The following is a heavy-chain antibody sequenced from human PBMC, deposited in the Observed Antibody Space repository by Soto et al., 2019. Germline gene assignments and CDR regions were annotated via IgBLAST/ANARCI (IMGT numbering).Heavy chain of an antibody. D-gene: IGHD3-10*01. CDR1: GFSISDYE. Sequence: LRLSCAASGFSISDYEMNWVRQAPGKGLEWVSYISGSGSTVYYADSVKGRFTISRDNAKNSVFLQINTLRVEDAAIYYCAREHYYYYYGMDVWGQGTTVTVSS. J-gene: IGHJ6*02. CDR2: ISGSGSTV. V-gene: IGHV3-48*03. CDR3: AREHYYYYYGMDV.